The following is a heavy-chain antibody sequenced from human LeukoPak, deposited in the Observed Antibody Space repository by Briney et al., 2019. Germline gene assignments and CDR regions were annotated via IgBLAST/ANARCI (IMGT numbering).Heavy chain of an antibody. CDR3: ARDRVGATPYLDY. CDR2: ISSSSSYI. Sequence: PGGSLRLSCAASGFTFSSYSMNWVRQAPGKGLEWVSSISSSSSYIYYADSVKGRFTFSRDNAKNSLYLQMNSLRAEDTAVYYCARDRVGATPYLDYWGQGTLVTVSS. V-gene: IGHV3-21*01. J-gene: IGHJ4*02. D-gene: IGHD1-26*01. CDR1: GFTFSSYS.